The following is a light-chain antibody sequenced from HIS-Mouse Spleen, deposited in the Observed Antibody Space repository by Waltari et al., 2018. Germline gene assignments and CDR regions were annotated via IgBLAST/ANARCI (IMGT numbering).Light chain of an antibody. CDR2: DAS. V-gene: IGKV1-33*01. Sequence: DIQMTQSPSSLSASVGDRVTITCQASQDISNYLNWYQQKPGKAPKLLIYDASNLETGVPSRFSGSVSGTDFTFTISSLQPEDIATYYCQQYDNLPLYTFGQGTKLEIK. J-gene: IGKJ2*01. CDR1: QDISNY. CDR3: QQYDNLPLYT.